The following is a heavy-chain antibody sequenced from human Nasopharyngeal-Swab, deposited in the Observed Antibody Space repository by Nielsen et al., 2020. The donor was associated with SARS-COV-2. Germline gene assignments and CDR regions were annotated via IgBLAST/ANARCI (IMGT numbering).Heavy chain of an antibody. CDR2: INAGNGNT. J-gene: IGHJ4*02. Sequence: ASVKVSCKASGYTFTSYAMHWVRQAPGQRLEWIGWINAGNGNTKYSQKFQGRVTITRDTSASTAYMELSSLRSEDTAVYYCARVSSGYSSSWYIEPLDYWGQGTLVTVSS. CDR3: ARVSSGYSSSWYIEPLDY. V-gene: IGHV1-3*01. D-gene: IGHD6-13*01. CDR1: GYTFTSYA.